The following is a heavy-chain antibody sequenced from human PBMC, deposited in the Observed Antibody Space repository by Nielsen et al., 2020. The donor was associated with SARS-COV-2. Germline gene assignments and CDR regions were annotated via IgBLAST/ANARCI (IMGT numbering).Heavy chain of an antibody. CDR2: IKQDGSEK. D-gene: IGHD3-3*01. J-gene: IGHJ4*02. V-gene: IGHV3-7*01. CDR1: GFTFSSYW. CDR3: ARHAYDFWSGYSDY. Sequence: GESLKISCAASGFTFSSYWMSWVRQAPGKGLEWVANIKQDGSEKYYVDSVKGRFTISRDNAKNSLYLQMNSLRAEDTAVYYCARHAYDFWSGYSDYWGQGTLVTVSS.